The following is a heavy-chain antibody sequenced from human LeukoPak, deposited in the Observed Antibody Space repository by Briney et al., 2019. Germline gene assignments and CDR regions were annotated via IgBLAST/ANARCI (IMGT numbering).Heavy chain of an antibody. D-gene: IGHD2/OR15-2a*01. CDR1: GYSISSSNW. CDR2: IYYSGST. J-gene: IGHJ3*02. CDR3: ASGRNLDAFEI. Sequence: SETLSLTCAVSGYSISSSNWWGWIRQPPGKGLEWIGYIYYSGSTYYNPSLKSRVTMSVDTSKNQFSLKLSSVTAADTAVYYCASGRNLDAFEIWGQGTMVTVSS. V-gene: IGHV4-28*01.